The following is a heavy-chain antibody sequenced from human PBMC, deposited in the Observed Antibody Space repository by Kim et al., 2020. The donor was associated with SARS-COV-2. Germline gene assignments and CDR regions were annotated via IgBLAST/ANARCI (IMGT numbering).Heavy chain of an antibody. J-gene: IGHJ5*02. CDR3: VRGRHPNSGENFDP. V-gene: IGHV3-48*02. CDR2: ISGGSGVI. CDR1: GFTFSNYA. Sequence: GGSLRLSCAASGFTFSNYAFSWVRQAPGRGPEWISYISGGSGVIHYADSVKGRFTISRDNAKNSLYLQMNSLRDDDTSVYNCVRGRHPNSGENFDPWGQGTLVTVAS. D-gene: IGHD2-15*01.